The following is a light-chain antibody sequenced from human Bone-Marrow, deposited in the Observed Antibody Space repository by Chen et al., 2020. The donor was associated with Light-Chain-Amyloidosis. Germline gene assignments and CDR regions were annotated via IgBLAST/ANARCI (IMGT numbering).Light chain of an antibody. CDR3: HQYDNRYS. CDR2: GAS. Sequence: IVMTQSPATLSVSPGERATLSCRATQSVFSSVAWYQQKPGQAPRLLISGASTRATDIPARFSGSGSGTDFTLTISNLQSEDFATYYCHQYDNRYSVGQGTKLEIK. CDR1: QSVFSS. V-gene: IGKV3-15*01. J-gene: IGKJ2*03.